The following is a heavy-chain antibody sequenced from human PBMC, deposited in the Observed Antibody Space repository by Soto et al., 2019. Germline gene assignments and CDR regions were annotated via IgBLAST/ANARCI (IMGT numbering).Heavy chain of an antibody. CDR3: ARHRFYSNYYYNGRAV. J-gene: IGHJ6*02. CDR2: IYPGDSDT. Sequence: GESLKISCKGSGYSFTSYWIGWVRQMTGKGLEGMGIIYPGDSDTRYSLSFQGQVTISADKSISTAYLQWSSLKASDTAMYYCARHRFYSNYYYNGRAVWGQGTTVTVSS. CDR1: GYSFTSYW. V-gene: IGHV5-51*01. D-gene: IGHD4-4*01.